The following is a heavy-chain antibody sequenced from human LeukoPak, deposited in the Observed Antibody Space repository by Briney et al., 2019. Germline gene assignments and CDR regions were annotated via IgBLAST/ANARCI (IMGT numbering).Heavy chain of an antibody. V-gene: IGHV3-15*01. Sequence: SGGSLRLSCAASGFTFSGYAMSWVRQAPGKGLEWVGRIKSKTDGGTTDYAAPVKGRFTISRDDSKNTLYLQMNSLKTEDTAVYYCTTDARPARLRGYYFDYWGQGALVTVSS. D-gene: IGHD6-6*01. CDR2: IKSKTDGGTT. CDR1: GFTFSGYA. J-gene: IGHJ4*02. CDR3: TTDARPARLRGYYFDY.